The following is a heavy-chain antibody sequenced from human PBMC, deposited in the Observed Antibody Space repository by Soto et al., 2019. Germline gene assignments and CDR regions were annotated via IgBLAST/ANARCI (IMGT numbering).Heavy chain of an antibody. CDR3: ASWLKASDLGNCYCGMDV. CDR2: IMPIFRAP. CDR1: GGAFSDYA. J-gene: IGHJ6*01. Sequence: QVQLVQSGAEVKKPGSSEKVSCKASGGAFSDYAFSCVRQAPGQGLEWLGGIMPIFRAPDYAQKFQGRVTITADEFTRTAYMEMNSLRSEDTAVYYCASWLKASDLGNCYCGMDVGREGTTATVSA. V-gene: IGHV1-69*12. D-gene: IGHD6-19*01.